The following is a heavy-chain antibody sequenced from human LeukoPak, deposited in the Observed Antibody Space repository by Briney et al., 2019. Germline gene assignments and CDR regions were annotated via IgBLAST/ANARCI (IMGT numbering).Heavy chain of an antibody. Sequence: GGSLRLSCAASGFTFSSYAMSWVRQAPGKGLEWVSAISGSGGSTYYADSVKGRFTISRDNSKNTLYLQMNSLRAEDAAVYYCAKDPGDSSGYFRVFDYWGQGTLVTVSS. CDR1: GFTFSSYA. V-gene: IGHV3-23*01. CDR3: AKDPGDSSGYFRVFDY. D-gene: IGHD3-22*01. CDR2: ISGSGGST. J-gene: IGHJ4*02.